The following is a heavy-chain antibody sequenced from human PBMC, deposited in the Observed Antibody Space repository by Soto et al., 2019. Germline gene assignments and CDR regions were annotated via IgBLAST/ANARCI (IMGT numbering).Heavy chain of an antibody. CDR3: AKDRGVLRAWYFDL. Sequence: GRSLRLSCTASGFSYSSYAMGWVRQTQGKGLEWVSAIDGRSSKTWYADSVKGRFTISRDNSKNTLYLQMNSLRAEDTAVYYCAKDRGVLRAWYFDLWGRGTLVTVSS. D-gene: IGHD3-10*01. CDR2: IDGRSSKT. V-gene: IGHV3-23*01. J-gene: IGHJ2*01. CDR1: GFSYSSYA.